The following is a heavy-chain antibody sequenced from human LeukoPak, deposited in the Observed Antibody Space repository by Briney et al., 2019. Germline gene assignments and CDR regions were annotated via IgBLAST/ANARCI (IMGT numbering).Heavy chain of an antibody. CDR1: GYTFTGYY. D-gene: IGHD2-15*01. CDR3: ARDRRLGYCSGGSCYGNWFDP. V-gene: IGHV1-2*02. J-gene: IGHJ5*02. Sequence: ASVKVSCKASGYTFTGYYMHWVRQAPGQGLEWMGWINPNSGGTNYAQKFQGRVTMTRDTSISTAYMELSRLRSDDTAVYYCARDRRLGYCSGGSCYGNWFDPWGQGTLVTVSS. CDR2: INPNSGGT.